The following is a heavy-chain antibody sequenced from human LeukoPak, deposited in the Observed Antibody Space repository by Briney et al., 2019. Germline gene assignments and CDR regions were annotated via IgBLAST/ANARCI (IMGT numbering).Heavy chain of an antibody. CDR2: ISAYNGNT. D-gene: IGHD3-3*01. CDR1: GYTFTSYG. Sequence: ASVKVSCKASGYTFTSYGISWVRQAPGQGLEWMGWISAYNGNTNYAQKLQGRVTMTTDTSTSTAYMELRSLRSDDTAVYYCARLHYDFWSGSYYYYMDVWGKGTTVTVSS. J-gene: IGHJ6*03. V-gene: IGHV1-18*01. CDR3: ARLHYDFWSGSYYYYMDV.